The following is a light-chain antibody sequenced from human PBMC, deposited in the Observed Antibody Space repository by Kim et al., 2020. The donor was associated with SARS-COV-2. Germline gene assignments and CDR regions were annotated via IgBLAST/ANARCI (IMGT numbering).Light chain of an antibody. J-gene: IGLJ3*02. CDR2: YDT. CDR1: NIGSKS. V-gene: IGLV3-21*04. CDR3: QVWDSSSDQRV. Sequence: SYELTQPPSVSMAPGQTARITCGGTNIGSKSVHWYQQKPGQAPVLVIYYDTDRPSGVSERFAGSISGDTAILTISKVEVGDEADYYCQVWDSSSDQRVFGGGTQLTVL.